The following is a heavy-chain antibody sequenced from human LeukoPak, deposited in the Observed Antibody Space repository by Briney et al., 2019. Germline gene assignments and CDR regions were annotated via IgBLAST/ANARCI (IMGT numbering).Heavy chain of an antibody. CDR2: ISYTGSNK. V-gene: IGHV3-48*03. J-gene: IGHJ4*02. D-gene: IGHD1-14*01. CDR1: GCTFSSYE. CDR3: ARVFVGENFDY. Sequence: GGSLRLSCAASGCTFSSYEMNWVRQAPGKGLEWLSYISYTGSNKYYADSVRGRFTISRDNAKNSLYLQMNSLRAEDTAVYFCARVFVGENFDYWGRGTLVTVSS.